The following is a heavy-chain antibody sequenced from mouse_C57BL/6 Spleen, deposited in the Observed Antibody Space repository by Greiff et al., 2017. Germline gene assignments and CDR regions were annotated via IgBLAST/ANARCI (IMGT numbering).Heavy chain of an antibody. V-gene: IGHV1-72*01. J-gene: IGHJ2*01. Sequence: LQESGAELVKPGASVKLSCKASGYTFTSYWMHWVKQRPGRGLEWIGRIDPNSGGTKYNEKFKSKATLTVDKPSSTAYMQLSSLTSEDSAVYYCARRIYYDYDTYYFDYWGQGTTLTVSS. CDR3: ARRIYYDYDTYYFDY. CDR1: GYTFTSYW. D-gene: IGHD2-4*01. CDR2: IDPNSGGT.